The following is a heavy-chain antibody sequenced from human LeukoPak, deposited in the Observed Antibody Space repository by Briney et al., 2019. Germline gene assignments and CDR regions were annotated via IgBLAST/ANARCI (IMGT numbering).Heavy chain of an antibody. D-gene: IGHD3-10*01. CDR1: RYTLTELS. V-gene: IGHV1-24*01. CDR2: FDPEDGET. CDR3: ATDQGSVVPGLIIWRGWFDP. Sequence: ASVKVSCKVSRYTLTELSMHWVRQAPGKGLEWMGGFDPEDGETIYAQKFQGRVTMTEDTSTDTAYMELSSLRSVDTAVYYCATDQGSVVPGLIIWRGWFDPWGQGTLVTVSS. J-gene: IGHJ5*02.